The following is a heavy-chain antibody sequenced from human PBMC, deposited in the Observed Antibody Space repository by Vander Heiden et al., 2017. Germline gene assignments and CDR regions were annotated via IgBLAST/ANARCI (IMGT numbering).Heavy chain of an antibody. Sequence: QITLKESGPTLVKPTQTLTLTCTFSGFSLSTSGVGVGWIRQPPGKALEWLALIYWNDDKRYSPSLKSRLTITKDTSKNQVVLTMTNMDPVDTATYYCARQYYYDSRGYPFDYWGQGTLVTVSS. CDR3: ARQYYYDSRGYPFDY. CDR1: GFSLSTSGVG. CDR2: IYWNDDK. D-gene: IGHD3-22*01. J-gene: IGHJ4*02. V-gene: IGHV2-5*01.